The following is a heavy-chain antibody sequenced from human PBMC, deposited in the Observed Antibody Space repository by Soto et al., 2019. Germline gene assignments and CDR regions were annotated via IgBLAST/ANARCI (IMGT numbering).Heavy chain of an antibody. D-gene: IGHD3-10*01. V-gene: IGHV3-74*01. Sequence: EVQLVESGGGLVQPGGSLRPSFAVSGFTFSSFWMHWVRQAPGEGLVWVSRINTDGSSTSYADSVKGRFTISRDNAKNTLYLQMNSLRVEDTAMYYCAKRGVDTFGLSYWGQGTLVTVSS. J-gene: IGHJ4*02. CDR1: GFTFSSFW. CDR2: INTDGSST. CDR3: AKRGVDTFGLSY.